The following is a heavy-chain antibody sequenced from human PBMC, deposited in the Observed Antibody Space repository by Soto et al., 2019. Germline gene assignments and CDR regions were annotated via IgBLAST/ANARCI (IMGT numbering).Heavy chain of an antibody. CDR3: AKEDYYDSSGYITTGAFDI. CDR2: ISGSGGST. Sequence: GGSLRLSCAASGFTFSSYAMSWVRQAPGKGLEWVSAISGSGGSTYYADSVKGRFTISRDKSKNTLYLQMNSLRAEDTAVYYCAKEDYYDSSGYITTGAFDIWGQGTMVTVSS. V-gene: IGHV3-23*01. J-gene: IGHJ3*02. CDR1: GFTFSSYA. D-gene: IGHD3-22*01.